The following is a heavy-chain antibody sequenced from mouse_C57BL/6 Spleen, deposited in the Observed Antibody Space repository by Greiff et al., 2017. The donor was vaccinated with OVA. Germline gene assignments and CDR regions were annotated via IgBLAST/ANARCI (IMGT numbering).Heavy chain of an antibody. J-gene: IGHJ2*01. D-gene: IGHD1-1*01. V-gene: IGHV1-53*01. Sequence: QVQLQQPGTELVKPGASVKLSCKASGYTFTRYWMHWVKQRPGQGLEWIGNINPSNGGTNYNEKFKSKATLTVDKSSSTAYMQLSSLTSEDSAVYYCARSEAHYYSSSYFDYWGQGTTLTVSS. CDR2: INPSNGGT. CDR3: ARSEAHYYSSSYFDY. CDR1: GYTFTRYW.